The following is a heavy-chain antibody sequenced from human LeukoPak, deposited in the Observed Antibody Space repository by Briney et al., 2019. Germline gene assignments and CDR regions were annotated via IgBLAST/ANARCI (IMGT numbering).Heavy chain of an antibody. D-gene: IGHD6-6*01. Sequence: GGSLRLSCAASGFTFSSYAMHWVRQAPGKGLERVAVISYDGSNKYYADSVKGRFTISRDNSKNTLYLQMNSLRAEDTAVYYCARDLEGQLVLGLDYWGQGTLVTASS. J-gene: IGHJ4*02. V-gene: IGHV3-30-3*01. CDR2: ISYDGSNK. CDR1: GFTFSSYA. CDR3: ARDLEGQLVLGLDY.